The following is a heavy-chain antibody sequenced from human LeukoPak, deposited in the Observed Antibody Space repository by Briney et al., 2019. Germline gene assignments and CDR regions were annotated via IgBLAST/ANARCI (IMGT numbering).Heavy chain of an antibody. Sequence: SETLSLTCAVYGGSFSGYYWSWIRQPPGKGLEWIGEINHSGSTNYNPSLKSRVTISVDTSKNQFSLKLSSVTAADTAVYYCARDSAAGRIDYWGQGTLVTVSS. CDR3: ARDSAAGRIDY. J-gene: IGHJ4*02. V-gene: IGHV4-34*01. D-gene: IGHD6-13*01. CDR2: INHSGST. CDR1: GGSFSGYY.